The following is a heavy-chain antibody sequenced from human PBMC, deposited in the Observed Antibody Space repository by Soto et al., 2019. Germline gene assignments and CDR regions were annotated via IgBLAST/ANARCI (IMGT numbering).Heavy chain of an antibody. CDR2: VYYRGRS. CDR1: GGSVTNSSYY. D-gene: IGHD4-17*01. J-gene: IGHJ2*01. CDR3: VSQQTIVPHHSSWDY. V-gene: IGHV4-39*01. Sequence: PSETMSLTCTVSGGSVTNSSYYWGWIRQSPGKGLEWIGSVYYRGRSYSKSSVKSRVTISVDTSKNRLSLSLNSVTASDTAVYFRVSQQTIVPHHSSWDYGGR.